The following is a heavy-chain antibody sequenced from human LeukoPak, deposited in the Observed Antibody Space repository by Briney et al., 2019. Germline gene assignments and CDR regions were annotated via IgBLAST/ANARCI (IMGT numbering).Heavy chain of an antibody. Sequence: GGSLRLSCAASGFTFSSYGMHWVRQAPGKGLEWVAFIRYDGSNRYYVDSVKGRFTISRDNSKNTLYLQMNSLRAEDTAVYYCAKDQYDYVWGSYRSDYTFDYWGQGTLVTVSS. V-gene: IGHV3-30*02. J-gene: IGHJ4*02. D-gene: IGHD3-16*02. CDR1: GFTFSSYG. CDR3: AKDQYDYVWGSYRSDYTFDY. CDR2: IRYDGSNR.